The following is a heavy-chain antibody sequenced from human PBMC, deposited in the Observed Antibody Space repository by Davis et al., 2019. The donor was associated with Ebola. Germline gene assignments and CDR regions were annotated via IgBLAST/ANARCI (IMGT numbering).Heavy chain of an antibody. CDR1: GFTFSSYA. CDR3: ARDRHIVAPVFDY. J-gene: IGHJ4*02. V-gene: IGHV3-23*01. D-gene: IGHD5-12*01. CDR2: ISGSGGST. Sequence: GESLKISCAASGFTFSSYAMSWVRQAPGKGLEWVSAISGSGGSTYYADSVKGRFTISRDNSKNTLYLQMNSLRAEDTAVYYCARDRHIVAPVFDYWGQGTLVTVSS.